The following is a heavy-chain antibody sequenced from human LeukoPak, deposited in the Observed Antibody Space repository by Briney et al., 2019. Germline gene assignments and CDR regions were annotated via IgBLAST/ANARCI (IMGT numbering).Heavy chain of an antibody. D-gene: IGHD4-17*01. CDR3: AREGRQDYVYFDY. V-gene: IGHV4-59*01. J-gene: IGHJ4*02. CDR1: GGSINSYY. CDR2: INYSGNT. Sequence: PSETLSLTCTVSGGSINSYYWSWIRQPPGKGLEWIGYINYSGNTDYNPSLKSRVTISVDTPKNQFSLKVISVTAADTAVYYCAREGRQDYVYFDYWGQGTLVTVSS.